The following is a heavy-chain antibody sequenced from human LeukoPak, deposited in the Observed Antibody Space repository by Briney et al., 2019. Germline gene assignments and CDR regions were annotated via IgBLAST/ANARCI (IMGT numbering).Heavy chain of an antibody. Sequence: KPSETLSLTCAVYGGSFSGYYWSWIRQPPGKGLEWIGEINHSGSTNYNPSLKSRVTISVDTSKNQFSLKLSSVTAADTAVYYCARLLGTNGVGGAYYYYGMDVWGQGTTVTVSS. J-gene: IGHJ6*02. CDR3: ARLLGTNGVGGAYYYYGMDV. CDR2: INHSGST. D-gene: IGHD2-8*01. V-gene: IGHV4-34*01. CDR1: GGSFSGYY.